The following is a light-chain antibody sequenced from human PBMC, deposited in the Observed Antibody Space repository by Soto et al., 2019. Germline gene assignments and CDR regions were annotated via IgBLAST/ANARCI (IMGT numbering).Light chain of an antibody. Sequence: QSALTQPASVSGSPGQSITISCTGTSSDIGGYNYVSWSQQHPGKAPQLIIYDVSKRPSGVPDRFSGSKSGNTASLTISGLQAEDEADYYCCSYAGSSLIFGGGTKLTVL. V-gene: IGLV2-11*01. CDR1: SSDIGGYNY. CDR3: CSYAGSSLI. CDR2: DVS. J-gene: IGLJ2*01.